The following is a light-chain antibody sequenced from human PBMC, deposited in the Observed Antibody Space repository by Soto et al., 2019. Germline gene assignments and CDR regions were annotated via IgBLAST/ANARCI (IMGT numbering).Light chain of an antibody. V-gene: IGKV1-12*01. CDR1: HDIRTE. CDR2: AAS. J-gene: IGKJ5*01. Sequence: DFQLTHSPSFRSASVGDRVTLPFRASHDIRTELAWYQQKPGKAPNLLIFAASTLQSGVPSRFSGSGSRTDFTLTITSLQPEDIGSYYCQQTDTLPSTFGQGTRLEIK. CDR3: QQTDTLPST.